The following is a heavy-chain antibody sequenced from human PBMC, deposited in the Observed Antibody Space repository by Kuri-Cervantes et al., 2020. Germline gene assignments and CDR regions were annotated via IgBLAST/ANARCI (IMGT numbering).Heavy chain of an antibody. V-gene: IGHV3-33*03. CDR2: IWLDGTKK. Sequence: LSLTCAASGFTFTSFGMHWVRQAPGKGLEWVAVIWLDGTKKYYTDSVRGRFTISRDNSKNTVDLQMNSLRAEDTAVYYCARAVPGLEGGFDYWGQGTPVTVSS. CDR3: ARAVPGLEGGFDY. J-gene: IGHJ4*02. CDR1: GFTFTSFG. D-gene: IGHD3-3*01.